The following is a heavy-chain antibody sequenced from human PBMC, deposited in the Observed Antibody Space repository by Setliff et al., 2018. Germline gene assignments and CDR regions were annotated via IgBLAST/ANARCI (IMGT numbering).Heavy chain of an antibody. J-gene: IGHJ3*02. Sequence: PGGSLRLSCAASGLTFNSYAISWVRQAPGKGLEWVSTVSVSDTALGTYYADSVKGRFTISRDNSKRTLYLQMNSLRAEDTAVYYCARPYDSGFYHQRDAYDIWGQGTMVTVS. CDR1: GLTFNSYA. V-gene: IGHV3-23*01. CDR2: VSVSDTALGT. CDR3: ARPYDSGFYHQRDAYDI. D-gene: IGHD3-22*01.